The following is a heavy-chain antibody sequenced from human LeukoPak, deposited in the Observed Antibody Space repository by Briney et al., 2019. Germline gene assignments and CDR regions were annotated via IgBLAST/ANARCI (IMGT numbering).Heavy chain of an antibody. Sequence: ASVKVSCKVSGYTLTELSMHWVRQAPGKGREWMGGFDPEDGETIYAQKFQGRVTMTEDTSTDTAYMELSSLRSEDTAVYYCAARTNYYYYYMDVWGKGTTVTVSS. V-gene: IGHV1-24*01. CDR1: GYTLTELS. D-gene: IGHD1-7*01. CDR2: FDPEDGET. CDR3: AARTNYYYYYMDV. J-gene: IGHJ6*03.